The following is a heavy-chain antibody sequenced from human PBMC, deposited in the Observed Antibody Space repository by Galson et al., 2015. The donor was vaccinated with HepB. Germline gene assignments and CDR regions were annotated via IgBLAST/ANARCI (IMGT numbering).Heavy chain of an antibody. CDR1: GYTLTELS. CDR2: FDPEDGET. D-gene: IGHD3-22*01. V-gene: IGHV1-24*01. CDR3: ATASYYDSSGYQSPLLAY. J-gene: IGHJ4*02. Sequence: SVKVSCKVSGYTLTELSMHWVRQAPGKGLEWMGGFDPEDGETIYAQKFQGRVTMTEDTSTDTAYMELSSLRSEDTAVYYCATASYYDSSGYQSPLLAYWGQGTLVTVPS.